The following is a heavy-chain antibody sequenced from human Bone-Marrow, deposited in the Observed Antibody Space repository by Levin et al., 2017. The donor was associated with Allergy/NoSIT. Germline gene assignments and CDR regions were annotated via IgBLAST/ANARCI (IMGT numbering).Heavy chain of an antibody. V-gene: IGHV3-9*01. CDR1: GFTFDDYG. J-gene: IGHJ4*02. CDR3: VKDLSSVTIGYLVS. D-gene: IGHD4-17*01. Sequence: SLKISCAASGFTFDDYGLHWVRQAPGKGPEWVSGISWNSDIIEYADSVKGRFTISRDSAGKSLYLQMNSLRPDDTAIYYCVKDLSSVTIGYLVSWGQGTLVTVSS. CDR2: ISWNSDII.